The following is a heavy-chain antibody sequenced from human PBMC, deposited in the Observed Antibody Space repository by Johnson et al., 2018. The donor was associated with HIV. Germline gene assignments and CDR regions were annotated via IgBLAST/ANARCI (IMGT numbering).Heavy chain of an antibody. V-gene: IGHV3-7*05. Sequence: VQLVESGGGLVQPGGSLRLSCAASGFTFSSYWMSWVRQAPGKGLEWVANIKQGGSEKYYVDSVKGRFIVSRDNAKNLLYLQMSSLRAEDTAVYHCSTKDIRGSTRAFDIWGQGTMVTVSS. CDR2: IKQGGSEK. D-gene: IGHD6-13*01. CDR1: GFTFSSYW. J-gene: IGHJ3*02. CDR3: STKDIRGSTRAFDI.